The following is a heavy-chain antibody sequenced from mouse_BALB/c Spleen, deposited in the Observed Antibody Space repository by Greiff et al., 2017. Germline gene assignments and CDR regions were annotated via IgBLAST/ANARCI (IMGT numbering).Heavy chain of an antibody. Sequence: QVQLKQPGAELVKPGAPVKLSCKASGYTFTSYWMNWVKQRPGRGLEWIGRIDPSDSETHYNQKFKDKATLTVDKSSSTAYIQLSSLTSEDSAVYYCARLYGNYGFDYWGQGTTLTVSS. CDR3: ARLYGNYGFDY. CDR2: IDPSDSET. J-gene: IGHJ2*01. CDR1: GYTFTSYW. V-gene: IGHV1-69*02. D-gene: IGHD2-10*02.